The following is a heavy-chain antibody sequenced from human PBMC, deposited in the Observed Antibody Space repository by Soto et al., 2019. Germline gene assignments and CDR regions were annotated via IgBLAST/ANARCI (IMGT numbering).Heavy chain of an antibody. Sequence: QVQLVESGGGVVQPGRSLRLSCAASGFTFSSYGMHWVRQAPGKGLEWVAVISYDGSNKCYADSVKGRFTISRDNSKNTLYLQMNSLRAEDTAVYYCAKDRGATFQGGWYLFDYWGQGTLVTVSS. V-gene: IGHV3-30*18. J-gene: IGHJ4*02. D-gene: IGHD1-26*01. CDR1: GFTFSSYG. CDR2: ISYDGSNK. CDR3: AKDRGATFQGGWYLFDY.